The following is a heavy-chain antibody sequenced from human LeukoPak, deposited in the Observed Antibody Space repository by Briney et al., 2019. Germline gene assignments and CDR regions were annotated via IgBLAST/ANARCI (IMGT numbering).Heavy chain of an antibody. D-gene: IGHD3-9*01. CDR3: AGAGYFDYNWFDP. CDR1: GGSFSGYY. J-gene: IGHJ5*02. Sequence: SETLSLTCAVYGGSFSGYYWSWIRQPPGKGLEWIGEINHSGSTNYNPSLKSRVTISVDTSKNQFSLKLSSVTAADTAVYYCAGAGYFDYNWFDPWGQGTLVTVSS. V-gene: IGHV4-34*01. CDR2: INHSGST.